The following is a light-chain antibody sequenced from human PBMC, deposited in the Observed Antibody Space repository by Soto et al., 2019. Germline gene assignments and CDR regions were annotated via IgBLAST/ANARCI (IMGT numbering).Light chain of an antibody. CDR1: QSIRNY. V-gene: IGKV1-39*01. CDR3: QQSYSPIT. Sequence: DSQLTPYPSSLSAPVRDRVTITSRASQSIRNYLNGYQQKPGKDPKLLIYTASTLHSGVPSRFSGSGSGTDFTLTITNLQPEDFAIYHCQQSYSPITFGQGTRLEIK. CDR2: TAS. J-gene: IGKJ5*01.